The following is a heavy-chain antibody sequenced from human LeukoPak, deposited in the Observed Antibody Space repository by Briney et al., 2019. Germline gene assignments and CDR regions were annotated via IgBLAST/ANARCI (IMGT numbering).Heavy chain of an antibody. CDR2: ISSSGSTI. CDR1: GFTFSSYE. V-gene: IGHV3-48*03. CDR3: ARTTYYYDSSGYGY. D-gene: IGHD3-22*01. Sequence: GGSLRLSCAASGFTFSSYEMNWVRQAPGKGLEWVSYISSSGSTIYYADSVKGRFTISRDNAKNSLYLQMNSLRAEDTAVYYCARTTYYYDSSGYGYWGQGTLVTVYS. J-gene: IGHJ4*02.